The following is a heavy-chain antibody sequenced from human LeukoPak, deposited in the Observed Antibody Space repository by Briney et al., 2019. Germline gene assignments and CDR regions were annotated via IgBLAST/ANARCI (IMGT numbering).Heavy chain of an antibody. CDR1: GGTFSSYA. J-gene: IGHJ4*02. D-gene: IGHD5-12*01. CDR3: ASLLVGMATIDFDY. V-gene: IGHV1-69*05. Sequence: ASVKVSCKASGGTFSSYAISWVRQAPGQGLEWMGRIIPIFGTANYAQKFQGRVTITTDESTSTAYMELSSLRSDDTAVYYCASLLVGMATIDFDYWGQGTLVTVSS. CDR2: IIPIFGTA.